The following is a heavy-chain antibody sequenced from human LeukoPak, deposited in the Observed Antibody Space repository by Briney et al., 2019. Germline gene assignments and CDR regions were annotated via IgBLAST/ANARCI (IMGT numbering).Heavy chain of an antibody. V-gene: IGHV3-23*01. CDR2: ISASGVNT. CDR1: GSTFRDIA. J-gene: IGHJ4*02. CDR3: AKEKFLTSVYHFDY. Sequence: GGPLRLSCEVLGSTFRDIAMAGGAQAQGKGVQGVSSISASGVNTFYTDSVKGRFTISKDNSKNTLFLPVSSLRAEDTAVYYCAKEKFLTSVYHFDYWGQGTLVTVSS. D-gene: IGHD2/OR15-2a*01.